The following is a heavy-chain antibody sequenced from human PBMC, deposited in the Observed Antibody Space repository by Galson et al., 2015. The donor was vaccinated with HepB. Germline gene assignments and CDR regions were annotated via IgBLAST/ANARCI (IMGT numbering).Heavy chain of an antibody. CDR3: ARDRGYSYVYEFDY. J-gene: IGHJ4*02. CDR1: GFTFDDYA. D-gene: IGHD5-18*01. Sequence: SLRLSCAASGFTFDDYAMHWVRQAPGKGLEWVSGISWNSGSIGYADSVKGRFTISRDNAKNSLYLQMNSLRDEDTAVYYCARDRGYSYVYEFDYWGQGTLVTVSS. CDR2: ISWNSGSI. V-gene: IGHV3-9*01.